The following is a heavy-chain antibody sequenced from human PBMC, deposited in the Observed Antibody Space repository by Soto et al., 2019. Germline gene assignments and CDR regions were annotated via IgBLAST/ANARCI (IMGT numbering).Heavy chain of an antibody. D-gene: IGHD4-4*01. V-gene: IGHV3-43*01. J-gene: IGHJ6*02. CDR1: RFTFDDYT. CDR2: ISWDGGGT. CDR3: AKDRSPSNYYYYGMDV. Sequence: EVQLVESGGGLVKPGGSLRLSCAASRFTFDDYTMHWVRQAPGKGLEWVSLISWDGGGTYYADSVKGRFTISRDNSKNSLYLQMNSLRAEDTALYYCAKDRSPSNYYYYGMDVWGQGTTVTVSS.